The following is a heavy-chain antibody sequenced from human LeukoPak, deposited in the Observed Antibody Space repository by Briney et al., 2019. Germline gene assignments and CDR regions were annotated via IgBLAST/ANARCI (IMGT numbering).Heavy chain of an antibody. V-gene: IGHV3-23*01. CDR3: ARGNAVVTALDY. Sequence: GGSLRLSCAASGFTFSSYAMSWVRQAPGKGLEWVSAISGSGGSTYYADSVKGRFTISRDNSKNTLYLQMNSLRAEDTAVYYCARGNAVVTALDYWGQGTLVTVSS. CDR1: GFTFSSYA. D-gene: IGHD2-21*02. CDR2: ISGSGGST. J-gene: IGHJ4*02.